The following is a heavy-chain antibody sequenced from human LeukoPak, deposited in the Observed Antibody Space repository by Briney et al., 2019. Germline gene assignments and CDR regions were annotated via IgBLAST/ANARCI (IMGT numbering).Heavy chain of an antibody. V-gene: IGHV4-4*07. CDR3: ARLQIGGYCSSTSCLAYDY. CDR2: IYTRGST. CDR1: GGSISSYY. J-gene: IGHJ4*02. Sequence: SETLSLTCTVSGGSISSYYWSWIRQPAGKGLEWIGRIYTRGSTNYNPSLKSRVTMSVDTSKNQFSLKLSSVTAADTAVYYCARLQIGGYCSSTSCLAYDYWGQGTLVTVSS. D-gene: IGHD2-2*01.